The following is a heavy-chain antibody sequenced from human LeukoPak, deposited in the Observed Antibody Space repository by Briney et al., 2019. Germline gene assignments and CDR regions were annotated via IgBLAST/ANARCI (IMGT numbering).Heavy chain of an antibody. D-gene: IGHD6-19*01. V-gene: IGHV3-30*09. CDR3: ARTDISGWSRPLDC. Sequence: GGSLRLSCAASGFTFSRYALHWVRQAPGKGLEWVAVISSDGSNKYYAGSVEGRFAISRDNYNNTLLLQMNSLRAEDTAVYYCARTDISGWSRPLDCWGQGTLVTVSS. CDR2: ISSDGSNK. CDR1: GFTFSRYA. J-gene: IGHJ4*02.